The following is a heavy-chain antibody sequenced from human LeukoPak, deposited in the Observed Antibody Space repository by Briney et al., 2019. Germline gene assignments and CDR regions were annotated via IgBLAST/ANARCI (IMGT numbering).Heavy chain of an antibody. CDR2: IIPIFGTA. Sequence: ASVKVSCKASGGTFSSYAISWVRQAPGQGLEWMGGIIPIFGTANCAQKFQGRVTITADKSTSTAYMELSSLRSEDTAVYYCARDNSSSWSEFDYWGQGTLVTVSS. J-gene: IGHJ4*02. D-gene: IGHD6-13*01. CDR1: GGTFSSYA. V-gene: IGHV1-69*06. CDR3: ARDNSSSWSEFDY.